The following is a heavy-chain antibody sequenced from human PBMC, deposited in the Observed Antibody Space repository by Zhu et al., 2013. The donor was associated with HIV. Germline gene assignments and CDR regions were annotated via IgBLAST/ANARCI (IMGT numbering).Heavy chain of an antibody. CDR2: INHSGST. Sequence: QVQLQQWGAGLLKPSETLSLTCAVYGGSFSGYYWSWIRQPPGKGLEWIGEINHSGSTNYNPSLKSRVTISVDTSKNQFSLKLSSVTAADTAVYYCARVNYGSNGVSPQTWGQGTLVTASS. J-gene: IGHJ4*02. V-gene: IGHV4-34*01. CDR1: GGSFSGYY. D-gene: IGHD3-10*01. CDR3: ARVNYGSNGVSPQT.